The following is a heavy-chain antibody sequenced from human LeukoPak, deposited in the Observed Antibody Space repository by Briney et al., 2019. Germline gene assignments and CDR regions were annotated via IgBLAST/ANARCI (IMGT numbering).Heavy chain of an antibody. Sequence: GSLRLSCAASGFTFSNYAMSWVRQAPGKGLEWVSAISGSGGNTYYADSVKGRFTISRDNSKNTLYLQMNSLRAEDTAVYYCAKDLITIVRGVIISGDYSGQGTLVTVSS. CDR2: ISGSGGNT. D-gene: IGHD3-10*01. J-gene: IGHJ4*02. CDR1: GFTFSNYA. CDR3: AKDLITIVRGVIISGDY. V-gene: IGHV3-23*01.